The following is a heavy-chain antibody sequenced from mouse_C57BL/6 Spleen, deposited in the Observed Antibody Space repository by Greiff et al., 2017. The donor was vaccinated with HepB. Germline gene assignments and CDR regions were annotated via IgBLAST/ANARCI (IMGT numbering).Heavy chain of an antibody. V-gene: IGHV5-4*01. J-gene: IGHJ2*01. CDR3: AREGGVWSYFDY. D-gene: IGHD2-10*02. Sequence: EVKVEESGGGLVKPGGSLKLSCAASGFTFSSYAMSWVRQTPEKRLEWVATISDGGSYTYYPDNVKGRFTISRDNAKNNLYLQMSHLKSEDTAMYYCAREGGVWSYFDYWGQGTTLTVSS. CDR2: ISDGGSYT. CDR1: GFTFSSYA.